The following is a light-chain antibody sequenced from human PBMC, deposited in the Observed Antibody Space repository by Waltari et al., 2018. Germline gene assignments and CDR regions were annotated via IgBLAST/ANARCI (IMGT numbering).Light chain of an antibody. J-gene: IGLJ2*01. V-gene: IGLV1-40*01. Sequence: QSVLTQPPSVSGAPGQRVAISCTGSGSNLGDGYDVHWDQQHPGKAPKLLIYGTSTRPPGVPDRFFGSQSGTSASLAITALQAEDEAEYYCQSYDTSLSVVFGGGTKLTVL. CDR2: GTS. CDR1: GSNLGDGYD. CDR3: QSYDTSLSVV.